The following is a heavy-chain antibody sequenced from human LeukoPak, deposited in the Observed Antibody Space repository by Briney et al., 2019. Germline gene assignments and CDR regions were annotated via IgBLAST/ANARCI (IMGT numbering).Heavy chain of an antibody. CDR3: AKGQNSRGYSRDY. CDR2: ISGSGGST. CDR1: GFTFSSYA. Sequence: GGSLRLSCAASGFTFSSYAMSWVRQAPGKGLEWVSAISGSGGSTYYADSVRGRFTISRDNSKNTLYLQMNSLRAEDTAVYYCAKGQNSRGYSRDYWGQGTLVTVSS. J-gene: IGHJ4*02. V-gene: IGHV3-23*01. D-gene: IGHD5-18*01.